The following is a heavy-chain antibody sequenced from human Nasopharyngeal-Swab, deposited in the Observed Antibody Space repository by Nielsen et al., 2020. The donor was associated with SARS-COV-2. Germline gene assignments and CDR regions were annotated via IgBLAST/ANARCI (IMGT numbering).Heavy chain of an antibody. CDR1: GFTFSSYA. CDR2: ISSNGGST. J-gene: IGHJ6*02. Sequence: GGSLRLSCAASGFTFSSYAMHWVRQAPGKGLEYVSAISSNGGSTYYANSVKGRFTISRDNSKNTLYLQMGSLRAEDMAVYYCASETVAATPYYYYGMDVWGQGTTVTVSS. CDR3: ASETVAATPYYYYGMDV. D-gene: IGHD2-15*01. V-gene: IGHV3-64*01.